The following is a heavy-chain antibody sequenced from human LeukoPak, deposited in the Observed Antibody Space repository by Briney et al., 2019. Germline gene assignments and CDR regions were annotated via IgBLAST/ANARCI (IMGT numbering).Heavy chain of an antibody. Sequence: GGSLRLSCAASGFTFYDYAMHGVRHAPGKGGEGVSGISWNSGSLVYADSVKGRFPISRDNAKNSLYLQMNSLRAEDTALYYCAKEDRRGRHFDYWGQGTLVTVSS. CDR2: ISWNSGSL. J-gene: IGHJ4*02. CDR1: GFTFYDYA. D-gene: IGHD3-16*01. CDR3: AKEDRRGRHFDY. V-gene: IGHV3-9*01.